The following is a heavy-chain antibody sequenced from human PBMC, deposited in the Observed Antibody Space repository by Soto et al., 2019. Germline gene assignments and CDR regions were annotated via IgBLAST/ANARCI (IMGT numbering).Heavy chain of an antibody. V-gene: IGHV4-34*01. Sequence: PSETLSLTCAVYGGSFSGYYWNWIRQPPGKGLEWIGEINDSGSTNYNPSLRSRVTISVDTSKNQFSLQLSSVTAADTAVYYCASQRWSTSMEYTRGHWLDPWGQVTLITVSS. J-gene: IGHJ5*02. CDR3: ASQRWSTSMEYTRGHWLDP. CDR1: GGSFSGYY. D-gene: IGHD3-3*01. CDR2: INDSGST.